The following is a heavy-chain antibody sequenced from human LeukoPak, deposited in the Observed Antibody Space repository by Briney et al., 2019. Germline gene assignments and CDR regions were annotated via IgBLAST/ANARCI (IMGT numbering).Heavy chain of an antibody. D-gene: IGHD1-26*01. CDR1: GYTFTSYG. Sequence: ASVKVSCKASGYTFTSYGISWVRQAPGQGLEWMGWISAYNGNTNYAQKLQGRGTMTTDTSTSTAYMELRSLRSDDTAVYYCARDNRELSWFDPWGQGTLVTVSS. CDR3: ARDNRELSWFDP. CDR2: ISAYNGNT. V-gene: IGHV1-18*01. J-gene: IGHJ5*02.